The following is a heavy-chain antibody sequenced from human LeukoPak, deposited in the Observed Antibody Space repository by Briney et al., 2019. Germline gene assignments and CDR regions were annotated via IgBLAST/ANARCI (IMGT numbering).Heavy chain of an antibody. CDR1: GYTFTGYY. J-gene: IGHJ6*03. CDR3: ARYGPAAISYYYYMDV. D-gene: IGHD2-2*01. Sequence: ASVKVSCKASGYTFTGYYMHWVRQAPGQGLEWMGWINPNSGGTNYAQKLQGRVTMTRDTSISTAYMELSRLRSDDTAVYYCARYGPAAISYYYYMDVWGKGTTVTVSS. CDR2: INPNSGGT. V-gene: IGHV1-2*02.